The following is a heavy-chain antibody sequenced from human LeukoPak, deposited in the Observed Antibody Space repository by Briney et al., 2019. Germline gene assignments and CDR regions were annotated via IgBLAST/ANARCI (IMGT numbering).Heavy chain of an antibody. Sequence: SETLSLTCTVSGGSISSSNYYWGWIRQPPGKGLEWIGSFSHSGSTYYNPSLRNRHTISVDTYKNQFSLKLISVTAADTAVYYCARSFDYWGQGTLVTVSS. V-gene: IGHV4-39*01. CDR3: ARSFDY. CDR1: GGSISSSNYY. CDR2: FSHSGST. J-gene: IGHJ4*02.